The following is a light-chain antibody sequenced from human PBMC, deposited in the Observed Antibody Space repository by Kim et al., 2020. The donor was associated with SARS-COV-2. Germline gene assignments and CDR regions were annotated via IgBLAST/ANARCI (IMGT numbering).Light chain of an antibody. CDR2: AAS. CDR1: QSISSY. CDR3: QQSYSTPPWT. Sequence: DIQMTQSPSSLSASVGDRVTITCRASQSISSYLNWYQQKPGKAPELLIYAASSWQSGVPSRFSGSGSGTDFTLTISSLQPEDFATYYCQQSYSTPPWTFGQGTKVDIK. J-gene: IGKJ1*01. V-gene: IGKV1-39*01.